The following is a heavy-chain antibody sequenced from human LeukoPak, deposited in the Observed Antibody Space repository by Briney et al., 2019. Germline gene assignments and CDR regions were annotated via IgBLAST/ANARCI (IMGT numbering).Heavy chain of an antibody. D-gene: IGHD2-2*01. CDR1: GYTFTSYG. Sequence: GASVKVSCKASGYTFTSYGISWVRQAPGQGLEWMGWISDYNGNTNYAQKLQGRVTMTTDTSTSTAYMELRSLRSDDTAVYYCARDARCSSTSCPKGWFDPWGQGTLVTVSS. V-gene: IGHV1-18*01. CDR3: ARDARCSSTSCPKGWFDP. J-gene: IGHJ5*02. CDR2: ISDYNGNT.